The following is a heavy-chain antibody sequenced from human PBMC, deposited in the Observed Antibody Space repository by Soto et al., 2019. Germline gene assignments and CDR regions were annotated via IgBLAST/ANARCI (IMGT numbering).Heavy chain of an antibody. Sequence: GGSLRLSCAASGFTFSSYSMNWVRQAPGKGLEWVSSISSSSSYIYYADSVKGRFTISRDNAKNSLYLQMNSLRAEDTAVYYCARHTDYGDYDAFDIWGKGTMVTVSS. CDR1: GFTFSSYS. V-gene: IGHV3-21*01. CDR2: ISSSSSYI. J-gene: IGHJ3*02. D-gene: IGHD4-17*01. CDR3: ARHTDYGDYDAFDI.